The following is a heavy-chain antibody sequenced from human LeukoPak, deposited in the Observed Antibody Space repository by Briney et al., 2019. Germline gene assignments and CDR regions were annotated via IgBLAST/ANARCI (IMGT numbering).Heavy chain of an antibody. CDR3: ARDKGGEHFDY. CDR2: ISYDGSNK. D-gene: IGHD7-27*01. Sequence: GGSLRLSCAASGFTLSSYAMHWVRQAPGKGLEWVAVISYDGSNKYYADSVKGRFTISRDNSKNTLYLQMNSLRAEDTAVYYCARDKGGEHFDYWGQGTLVTVSS. J-gene: IGHJ4*02. V-gene: IGHV3-30-3*01. CDR1: GFTLSSYA.